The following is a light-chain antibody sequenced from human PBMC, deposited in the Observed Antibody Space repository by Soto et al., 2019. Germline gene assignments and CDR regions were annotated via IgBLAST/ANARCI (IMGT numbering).Light chain of an antibody. CDR1: QTVNTY. V-gene: IGKV1-39*01. Sequence: DIQMTQSPSSLSSSIGDIFTITGRASQTVNTYLHWYQQKPGKAPKLLIYAASNLQSGVPSRFSGSGSGTNFTLSLNSLQPEDFATYYCQQGYSNPWTFGQGTKVDI. CDR2: AAS. J-gene: IGKJ1*01. CDR3: QQGYSNPWT.